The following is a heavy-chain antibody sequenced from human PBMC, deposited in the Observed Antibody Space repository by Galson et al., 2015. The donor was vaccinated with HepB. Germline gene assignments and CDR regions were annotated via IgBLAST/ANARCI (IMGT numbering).Heavy chain of an antibody. D-gene: IGHD5-24*01. J-gene: IGHJ3*02. CDR2: INPSGGST. CDR3: ARERNSRDGYRIRQHAFDI. Sequence: SVKVSCKASGYTFTSYYMHWVRQAPGQGLEWMGIINPSGGSTSYAQKFQGRVTMTRDTSTSTVYMELSSLRSEDTAVYYCARERNSRDGYRIRQHAFDIWGQGTMVTVSS. V-gene: IGHV1-46*01. CDR1: GYTFTSYY.